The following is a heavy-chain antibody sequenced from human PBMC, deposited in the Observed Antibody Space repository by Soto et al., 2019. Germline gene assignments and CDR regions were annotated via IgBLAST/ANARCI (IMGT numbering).Heavy chain of an antibody. Sequence: GGSLRLSCVASGFTLSNYGMHWVHQAPGKGLEWIALIWYEGTTKYSTDSMKGRFSISRDQSKSTLYLQVNSLRAEDTATYYCARDVGSSGSSRWLDTWGKGTLVTVP. D-gene: IGHD3-10*01. CDR2: IWYEGTTK. CDR3: ARDVGSSGSSRWLDT. CDR1: GFTLSNYG. J-gene: IGHJ5*02. V-gene: IGHV3-33*01.